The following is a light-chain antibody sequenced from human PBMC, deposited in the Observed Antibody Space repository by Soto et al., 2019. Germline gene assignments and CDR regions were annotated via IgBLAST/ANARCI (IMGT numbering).Light chain of an antibody. V-gene: IGKV2-28*01. Sequence: VMTQSPLSLPVTPGEPASISCRSSQSLLHSIGYNYLDWYLQKPGQSPQLLIYLGSNRASGVPERFSGSGSGTDFTLKISRVEAEDVGVYYCMQALQTPLTFGGGTKVEIK. CDR3: MQALQTPLT. CDR2: LGS. CDR1: QSLLHSIGYNY. J-gene: IGKJ4*01.